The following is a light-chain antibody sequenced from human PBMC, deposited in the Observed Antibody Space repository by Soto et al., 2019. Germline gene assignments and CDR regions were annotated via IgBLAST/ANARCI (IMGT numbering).Light chain of an antibody. V-gene: IGKV3-11*01. CDR3: QHGGS. CDR1: QSVSTY. J-gene: IGKJ4*01. CDR2: DAS. Sequence: EIVLTQSPATLSLSPGEGATLSCRASQSVSTYFAWYQQKPGQAPRLLIYDASNRATGIPARFSGSGSGTDFTLTISRLEPEDFAVYYCQHGGSFGGGTKVEIK.